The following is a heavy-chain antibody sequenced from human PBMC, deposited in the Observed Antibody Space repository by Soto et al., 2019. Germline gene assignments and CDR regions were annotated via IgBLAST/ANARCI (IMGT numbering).Heavy chain of an antibody. CDR3: ASLSSSSSFDF. Sequence: QVQLQESGPGLVKPSQTLSLTCTVSGDSISSGGYFWNWIRQHPGKGLEWIGLIYYTGSTFYKTSLRSRVTFSVDTSKNHFSLKVTAVTASDTAVYFCASLSSSSSFDFWGQGTLVTVSS. V-gene: IGHV4-31*03. J-gene: IGHJ4*02. D-gene: IGHD6-6*01. CDR1: GDSISSGGYF. CDR2: IYYTGST.